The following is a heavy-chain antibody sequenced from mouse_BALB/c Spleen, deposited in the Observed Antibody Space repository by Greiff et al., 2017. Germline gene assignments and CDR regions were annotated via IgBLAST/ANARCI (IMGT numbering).Heavy chain of an antibody. CDR2: IWGDGST. V-gene: IGHV2-6-7*01. J-gene: IGHJ4*01. D-gene: IGHD2-3*01. CDR3: ARHDGYYVGAMDY. Sequence: VQRVESGPGLVAPSQSLSITCTVSGFSLTGYGVNWVRQPPGKGLEWLGMIWGDGSTDYNSALKSRLSISKDNSKSQVFLKMNSLQADDTAIYYCARHDGYYVGAMDYWGQGTSVTVSS. CDR1: GFSLTGYG.